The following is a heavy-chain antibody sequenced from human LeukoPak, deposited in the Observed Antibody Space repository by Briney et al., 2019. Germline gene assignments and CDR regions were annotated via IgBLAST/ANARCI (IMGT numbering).Heavy chain of an antibody. Sequence: SQTLSLTCTVSGGSISSGGYYWSWIRQPPGKGLEWIGYIYHSGSTYYNPSLKSRVTISVDRSKSQFSLKLSSVTAADTAVYYCARDRRLRSTSRLYYFDYWGQGTLVTVSS. J-gene: IGHJ4*02. D-gene: IGHD2-2*01. CDR1: GGSISSGGYY. CDR3: ARDRRLRSTSRLYYFDY. CDR2: IYHSGST. V-gene: IGHV4-30-2*01.